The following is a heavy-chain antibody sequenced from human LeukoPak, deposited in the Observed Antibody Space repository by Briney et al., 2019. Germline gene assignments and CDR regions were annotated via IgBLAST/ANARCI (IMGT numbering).Heavy chain of an antibody. V-gene: IGHV4-30-4*08. J-gene: IGHJ3*02. CDR2: IYYSGST. D-gene: IGHD3-22*01. CDR3: ASAGPHYYDSSGYSVAFDI. CDR1: GGSISSGGYY. Sequence: SETLSLTCTVSGGSISSGGYYWSWIRQHPGKGLEWIGYIYYSGSTYYNPSLKSRVTISVDTSKNQFSLKLSSVTAADTAVYYCASAGPHYYDSSGYSVAFDIWGQGTMVTVSS.